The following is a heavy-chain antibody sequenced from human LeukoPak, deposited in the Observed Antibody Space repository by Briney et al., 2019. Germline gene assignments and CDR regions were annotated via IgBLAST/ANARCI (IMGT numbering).Heavy chain of an antibody. CDR1: GYTFTGYY. CDR2: INANHGGT. V-gene: IGHV1-2*02. J-gene: IGHJ4*02. Sequence: ASVKVSCKASGYTFTGYYLHWVRQAPGQGLEWMGWINANHGGTNYAQQFQGRVTMTRDTSTSTVYMEMSGLRSEDTAVYYCRREGEYDVRKPGGDYWGQGTLVTVSS. CDR3: RREGEYDVRKPGGDY. D-gene: IGHD3-10*01.